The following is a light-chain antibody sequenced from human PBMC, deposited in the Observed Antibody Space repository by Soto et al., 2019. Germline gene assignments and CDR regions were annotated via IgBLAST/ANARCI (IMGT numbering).Light chain of an antibody. Sequence: DIQLTQSPSFLSASVGDRVSITCRASHGISSYLAWYQQRPGKAPNLLMYGASTLQRGVPSRFSGSASGTTFTLTINNLQPEDFATYYCQQLNNFPRTFGQGTKVE. J-gene: IGKJ1*01. CDR1: HGISSY. V-gene: IGKV1-9*01. CDR3: QQLNNFPRT. CDR2: GAS.